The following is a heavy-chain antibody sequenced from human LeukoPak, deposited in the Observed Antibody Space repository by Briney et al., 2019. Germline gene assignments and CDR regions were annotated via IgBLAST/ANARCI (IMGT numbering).Heavy chain of an antibody. J-gene: IGHJ4*02. CDR2: IYYGGTT. Sequence: PSETLSLTCSVSGGSLSTYSWSWDRQSPGKRLEWLGYIYYGGTTNYNPSLKSRATISADTAKNQFSLRLRSVTAADTAIYYCARDTTVASGMQHWGQGTLVTVSS. D-gene: IGHD5-12*01. V-gene: IGHV4-59*01. CDR1: GGSLSTYS. CDR3: ARDTTVASGMQH.